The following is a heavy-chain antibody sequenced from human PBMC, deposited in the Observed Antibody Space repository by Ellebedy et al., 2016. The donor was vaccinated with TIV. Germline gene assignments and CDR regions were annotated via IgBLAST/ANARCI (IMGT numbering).Heavy chain of an antibody. Sequence: SLKISCAASGFNFDDYAMFWVRQAPGKGLEWVSGISWNGGSIEYADSVKGRFTISRDNAKNSLYLQMNSLRNEDTALYYCAKGSITTMLTCVDHWGQGTLVTVSS. D-gene: IGHD5-18*01. CDR3: AKGSITTMLTCVDH. J-gene: IGHJ5*02. V-gene: IGHV3-9*01. CDR1: GFNFDDYA. CDR2: ISWNGGSI.